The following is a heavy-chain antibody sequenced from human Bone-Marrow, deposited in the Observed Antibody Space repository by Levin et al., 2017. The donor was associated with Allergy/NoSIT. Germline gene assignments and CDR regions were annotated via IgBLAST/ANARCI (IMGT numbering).Heavy chain of an antibody. Sequence: SETLSLTCTVSGGSISSDNYYWTWIRQPPGTGLECIGYTYYNGSTYYNPSLKSRVTISVDTSKNQFSLQLDSVTAADTAVYYCARVRDGYNFGDYYFDSWGQGTLVIVSS. CDR1: GGSISSDNYY. J-gene: IGHJ4*02. CDR2: TYYNGST. V-gene: IGHV4-30-4*01. D-gene: IGHD5-24*01. CDR3: ARVRDGYNFGDYYFDS.